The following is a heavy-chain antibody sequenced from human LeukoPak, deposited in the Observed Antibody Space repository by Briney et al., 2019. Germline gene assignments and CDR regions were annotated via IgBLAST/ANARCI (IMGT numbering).Heavy chain of an antibody. J-gene: IGHJ4*02. CDR3: AREGGEGATQTFDY. Sequence: KPSETLSLTCTVSGGAISSYYWSWIRRPPGKGLEWIGYIYYSGSTNYNPSLKSRVTISVDTSKNQFSLKLSSVTAADTAVYYCAREGGEGATQTFDYWGQGTLVTVSS. D-gene: IGHD1-26*01. V-gene: IGHV4-59*01. CDR2: IYYSGST. CDR1: GGAISSYY.